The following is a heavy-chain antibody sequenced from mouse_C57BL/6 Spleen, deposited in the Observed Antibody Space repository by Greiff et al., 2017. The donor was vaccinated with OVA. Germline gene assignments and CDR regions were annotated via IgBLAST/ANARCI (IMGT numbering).Heavy chain of an antibody. CDR1: GFTFSSYA. CDR2: ISSGGDYI. D-gene: IGHD2-2*01. Sequence: EVHLVESGEGLVKPGGSLKLSCAASGFTFSSYAMSWVRQTPEKRLEWVAYISSGGDYIYYADTVKGRFTISRDNARNTLYLQMSSLKSEDTAMYYCTREGYDSWFAYWGQGTLVTVSA. J-gene: IGHJ3*01. CDR3: TREGYDSWFAY. V-gene: IGHV5-9-1*02.